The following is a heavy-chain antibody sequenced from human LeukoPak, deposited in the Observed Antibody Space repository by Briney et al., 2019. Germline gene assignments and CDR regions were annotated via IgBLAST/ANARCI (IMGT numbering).Heavy chain of an antibody. CDR3: ARPPSRGYSSTFEY. J-gene: IGHJ4*02. V-gene: IGHV5-51*01. Sequence: GESLKISCKGSGYSFPTYWIAWVRQMPGKGLEWMGIIYPDESNIRYSPSFQGQVTISADKSISTAYLQWSSLKASDTAMYYCARPPSRGYSSTFEYWGQGTLVTVSS. D-gene: IGHD2-2*03. CDR2: IYPDESNI. CDR1: GYSFPTYW.